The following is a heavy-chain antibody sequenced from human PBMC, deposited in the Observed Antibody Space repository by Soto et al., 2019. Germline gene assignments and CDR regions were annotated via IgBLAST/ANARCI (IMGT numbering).Heavy chain of an antibody. Sequence: GGSLRLSCAASGFTFSDYYIHWIRRAPGKGLEWISYISGNGEIIQYAASARGRFTISRDNAENSVYLEMDSLRTEDTALYYCARDVDADFRTDFDYWGRGTLVTVSS. CDR2: ISGNGEII. CDR1: GFTFSDYY. CDR3: ARDVDADFRTDFDY. V-gene: IGHV3-11*01. J-gene: IGHJ4*02. D-gene: IGHD4-17*01.